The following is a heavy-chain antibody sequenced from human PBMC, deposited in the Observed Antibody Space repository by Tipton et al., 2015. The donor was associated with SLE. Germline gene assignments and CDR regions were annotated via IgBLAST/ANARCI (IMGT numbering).Heavy chain of an antibody. CDR2: IYTSGST. V-gene: IGHV4-59*01. CDR1: GGSISSYY. CDR3: ARDISEVGATTPYDAFDI. D-gene: IGHD1-26*01. Sequence: TLSLTCTVSGGSISSYYWSWIRQPPGKGLEWIGYIYTSGSTNYNPSLKSRVTISVDTSKNQFSLKLSSVTAADTAVYYCARDISEVGATTPYDAFDIWGQGTMVTVSS. J-gene: IGHJ3*02.